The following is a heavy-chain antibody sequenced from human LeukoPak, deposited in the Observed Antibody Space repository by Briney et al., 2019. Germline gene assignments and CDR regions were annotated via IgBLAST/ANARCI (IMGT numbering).Heavy chain of an antibody. D-gene: IGHD5-24*01. CDR3: ARDGYKRHFDY. CDR2: INSDGSST. V-gene: IGHV3-74*01. Sequence: GGSLRLSCAASGLTFSSYWMHWVRQAPGKGLVWVSRINSDGSSTSYADSMKGRFTISRDNAKNTLYLQMNSLRAEDTAVYYCARDGYKRHFDYWGQGTLVTVSS. J-gene: IGHJ4*02. CDR1: GLTFSSYW.